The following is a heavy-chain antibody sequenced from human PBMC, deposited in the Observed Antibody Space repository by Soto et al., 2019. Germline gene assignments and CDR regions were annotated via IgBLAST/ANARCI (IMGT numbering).Heavy chain of an antibody. D-gene: IGHD6-13*01. CDR1: DYTFTSYG. J-gene: IGHJ4*02. CDR3: ARSGSSWNLRDFDY. V-gene: IGHV1-18*01. Sequence: ASVKVSCKASDYTFTSYGIIWVRQAPGQGLEWIGWISVYNGNTNYAQKFRGRVTMTTDISTTTAYMEMRSLRSDDTAVYYCARSGSSWNLRDFDYWGQGTLVTVSS. CDR2: ISVYNGNT.